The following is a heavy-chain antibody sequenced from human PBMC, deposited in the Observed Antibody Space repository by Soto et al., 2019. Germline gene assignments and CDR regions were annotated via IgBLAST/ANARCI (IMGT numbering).Heavy chain of an antibody. CDR3: ARGPGYCSSTSCLNWFDP. CDR1: GYTFTGYY. V-gene: IGHV1-2*04. CDR2: INPNSGGT. Sequence: ASLKVSCKASGYTFTGYYMHWVRHAPGQGLEWMGWINPNSGGTNYAQKFQGWVTMTRDTSISTAYMELSRLRSDDTAVYYCARGPGYCSSTSCLNWFDPWGQGTLVTVSS. D-gene: IGHD2-2*01. J-gene: IGHJ5*02.